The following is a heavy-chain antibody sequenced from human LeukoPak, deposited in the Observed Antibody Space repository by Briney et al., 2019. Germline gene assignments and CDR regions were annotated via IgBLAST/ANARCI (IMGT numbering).Heavy chain of an antibody. Sequence: GGSLRLSCASSEFTFSDYSMSWIRQAPGKGLEWLSHISGSSSYTHYADSVKGRFTISRDNSKNSLYLQMNSLKPEDPAVYYGGRDVNRSALYLDYWGGGPLVPVPS. D-gene: IGHD6-19*01. CDR3: GRDVNRSALYLDY. V-gene: IGHV3-11*05. CDR1: EFTFSDYS. CDR2: ISGSSSYT. J-gene: IGHJ4*02.